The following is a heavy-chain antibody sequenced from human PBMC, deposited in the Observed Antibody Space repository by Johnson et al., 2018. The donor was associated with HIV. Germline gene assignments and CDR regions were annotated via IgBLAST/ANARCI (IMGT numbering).Heavy chain of an antibody. CDR3: AKDWGIAAAGTDAFDI. V-gene: IGHV3-33*06. J-gene: IGHJ3*02. CDR1: GFSFSTYG. Sequence: QVQLVESGGGVVQTGRSLRLSCASSGFSFSTYGMHWVRQAPGKGLEWVAIIWADGSNKYYADSVKGRFTISRDNSKNTLYLQMNSLRAEDTAVYYCAKDWGIAAAGTDAFDIWGQGTMVTVSS. CDR2: IWADGSNK. D-gene: IGHD6-13*01.